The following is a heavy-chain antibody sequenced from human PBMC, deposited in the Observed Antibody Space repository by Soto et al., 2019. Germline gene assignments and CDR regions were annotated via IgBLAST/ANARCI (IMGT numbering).Heavy chain of an antibody. CDR2: IFSTDEK. CDR3: ARIDHERVI. Sequence: QVTLKEPGPVLLKPTETLSLTCTVSGFSFSNRRMGVSWIRQPPGKALEWLAHIFSTDEKYYSPSLRSRLIISKDTSRSQVVLTMTNMDPEDTGTYYCARIDHERVIWGQGILVNVSS. V-gene: IGHV2-26*01. J-gene: IGHJ4*02. CDR1: GFSFSNRRMG.